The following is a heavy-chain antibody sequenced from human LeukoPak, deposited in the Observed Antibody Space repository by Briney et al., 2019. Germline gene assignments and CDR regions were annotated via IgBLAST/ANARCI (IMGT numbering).Heavy chain of an antibody. J-gene: IGHJ4*02. D-gene: IGHD3-22*01. CDR2: MNPNSGNT. Sequence: ASVNVSCKASGYTFTTYDINWVRQATGQGLEWMGWMNPNSGNTGYAQKFQGRVTMTRNTSIGTAYMELSSLRSEDTAVYYCARGSYYYDNSGSDYWGQGTLVTVSS. CDR3: ARGSYYYDNSGSDY. CDR1: GYTFTTYD. V-gene: IGHV1-8*01.